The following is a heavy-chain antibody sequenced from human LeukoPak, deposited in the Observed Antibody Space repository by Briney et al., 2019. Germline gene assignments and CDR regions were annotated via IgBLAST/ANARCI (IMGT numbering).Heavy chain of an antibody. CDR2: ISSSGSTI. J-gene: IGHJ1*01. CDR3: ASLPDYYDSSVTQY. D-gene: IGHD3-22*01. Sequence: PGGSLRLSCAASGFTFSSYEMNWVRQAPGKGLEWVSYISSSGSTIYYANSVKGRFTISRDNAKNSLYLQMNSLRAEDTAVYYCASLPDYYDSSVTQYWGQGTLVTVSS. CDR1: GFTFSSYE. V-gene: IGHV3-48*03.